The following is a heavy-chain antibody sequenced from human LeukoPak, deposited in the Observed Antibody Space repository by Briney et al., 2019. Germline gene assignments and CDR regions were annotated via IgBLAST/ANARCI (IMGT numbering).Heavy chain of an antibody. CDR2: IYYSGST. CDR3: ATAGYGSGDYYYYGMDV. J-gene: IGHJ6*02. V-gene: IGHV4-31*03. D-gene: IGHD3-10*01. CDR1: GGSISSGGYY. Sequence: SETLSLTCTVSGGSISSGGYYWSWIRQHPGKGLEWIGCIYYSGSTYYNPSLKSRVTISVDTSKNQFSLKLSSVTAADTAVYYCATAGYGSGDYYYYGMDVWGQGTTVTVSS.